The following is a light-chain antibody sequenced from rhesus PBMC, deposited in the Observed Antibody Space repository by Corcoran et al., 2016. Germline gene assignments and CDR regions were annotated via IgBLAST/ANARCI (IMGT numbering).Light chain of an antibody. J-gene: IGKJ4*01. CDR1: ENVNNY. V-gene: IGKV1-74*01. CDR2: NAS. CDR3: QHGYGTPLT. Sequence: DIQMTQSPSSLSASVGDRVTITCRASENVNNYLNWYQQKPGKAHKLLIYNASTLQSGVPSRFSGSGSGTDYTFTISSLQPEEVATYYCQHGYGTPLTFGGGTKVEIK.